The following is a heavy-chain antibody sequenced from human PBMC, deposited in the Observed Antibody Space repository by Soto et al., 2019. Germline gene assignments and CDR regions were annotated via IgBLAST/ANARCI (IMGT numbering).Heavy chain of an antibody. CDR2: ISAYNGNT. V-gene: IGHV1-18*01. CDR1: GYPFTSYG. D-gene: IGHD3-3*01. J-gene: IGHJ6*02. CDR3: ARVGGGDYDFWSGYYYYYGMDV. Sequence: VKVSCKASGYPFTSYGISWLRQAPGQGLEWMGWISAYNGNTNYAQKPQGRVTMTTDTSTSPAYMELSSLRSDDTAVYYCARVGGGDYDFWSGYYYYYGMDVWGQGTTVTVSS.